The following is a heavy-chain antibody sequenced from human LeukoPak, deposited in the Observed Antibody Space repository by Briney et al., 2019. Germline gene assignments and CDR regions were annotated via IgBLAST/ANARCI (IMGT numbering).Heavy chain of an antibody. CDR2: ISGSGDDT. Sequence: GGSLRLSCAASAFAFSNYAMSWVRQAPGMGLEWVSCISGSGDDTYYADFVKGRFTISRDNSRSTLYLQMNSLRPEDTAIYYCAREGYYGSGSPPSLYFDYWGQGTLVTVSS. J-gene: IGHJ4*02. V-gene: IGHV3-23*01. CDR3: AREGYYGSGSPPSLYFDY. D-gene: IGHD3-10*01. CDR1: AFAFSNYA.